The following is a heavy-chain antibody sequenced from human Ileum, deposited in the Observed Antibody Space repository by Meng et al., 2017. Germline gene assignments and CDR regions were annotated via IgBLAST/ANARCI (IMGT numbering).Heavy chain of an antibody. V-gene: IGHV6-1*01. D-gene: IGHD6-13*01. CDR1: GGSVSKGG. CDR2: TYYNSKWYN. Sequence: QVHVPQSGPGPVKPSQTLSLTCAIPGGSVSKGGLNWIRQFPSRGLEWLGKTYYNSKWYNDYATSLKSRMIINPDTSKNQFSLQLNSVTPEDTAVYYCARGWAATGFDYWGQGSLVTVSS. CDR3: ARGWAATGFDY. J-gene: IGHJ4*02.